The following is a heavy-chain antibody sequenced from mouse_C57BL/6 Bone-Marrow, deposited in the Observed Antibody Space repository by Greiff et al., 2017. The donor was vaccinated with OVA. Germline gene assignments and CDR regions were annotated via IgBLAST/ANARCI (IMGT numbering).Heavy chain of an antibody. D-gene: IGHD2-3*01. CDR2: ISDGGSYT. CDR1: GFTFSSYA. CDR3: ARDNDGYYVGYFDY. J-gene: IGHJ2*01. V-gene: IGHV5-4*01. Sequence: EVQLVESGGGLVKPGGSLKLSCAASGFTFSSYAMSWVRQTPEKRLEWVATISDGGSYTYYPDNVKGRFTISRDNAKNNLYLQMSHLKSEDTAMYYCARDNDGYYVGYFDYWGQGTTLTVSS.